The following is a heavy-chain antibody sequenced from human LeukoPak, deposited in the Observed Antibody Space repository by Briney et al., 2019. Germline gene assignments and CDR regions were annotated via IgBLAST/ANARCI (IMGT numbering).Heavy chain of an antibody. CDR2: VGISGDT. CDR1: GFTFRSYD. J-gene: IGHJ4*02. V-gene: IGHV3-13*01. CDR3: ATDAGGPYGNYANHFDF. D-gene: IGHD4-17*01. Sequence: GGSLRLSCAASGFTFRSYDMHWVRQVTGKGLEWVSAVGISGDTYYAGSVKGRFTISRDNSKGTVYLQLDSPRDDDTAMYYCATDAGGPYGNYANHFDFWGQGTLVTVSS.